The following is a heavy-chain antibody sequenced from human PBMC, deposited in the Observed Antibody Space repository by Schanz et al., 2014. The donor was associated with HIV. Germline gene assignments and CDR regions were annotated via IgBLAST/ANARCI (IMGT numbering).Heavy chain of an antibody. J-gene: IGHJ5*02. Sequence: EVQLLESGGGLAQPGGSLRLSCVTSGFMFRNYAMSWVRQAPGKGLEWVSCISGSGSSTYFADSVKGRFTISKDISQNTVYLQMNSLRVEDTAMYYCAREYLGYSSGFDPWGQGTLVTVSS. CDR3: AREYLGYSSGFDP. V-gene: IGHV3-23*01. D-gene: IGHD6-19*01. CDR2: ISGSGSST. CDR1: GFMFRNYA.